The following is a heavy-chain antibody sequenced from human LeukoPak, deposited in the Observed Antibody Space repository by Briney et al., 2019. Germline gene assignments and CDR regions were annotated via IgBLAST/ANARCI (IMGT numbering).Heavy chain of an antibody. CDR3: ARDPPSYSGSYYVKDY. V-gene: IGHV4-34*01. CDR2: INHSGST. D-gene: IGHD1-26*01. J-gene: IGHJ4*02. CDR1: GGSFSGYY. Sequence: SETLSLTCAVYGGSFSGYYWSWIRQPPGKGLEWIGEINHSGSTNYNPSLKSRVTISVDTSKNQFSLKLSSVTAADTAVYYCARDPPSYSGSYYVKDYWGQGTLVTVSS.